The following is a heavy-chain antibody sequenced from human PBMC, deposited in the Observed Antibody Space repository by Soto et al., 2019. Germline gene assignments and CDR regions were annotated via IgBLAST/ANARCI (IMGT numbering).Heavy chain of an antibody. V-gene: IGHV3-43*01. Sequence: EVQLVESGGVVVQPGGSLRLSCAASGFTFDKYTMHWVRQAPGKGLEWVSLISWDGGNTYYADSGKGRFTISRDNSKNSLSLQMNSLRPEYTALYYCAKDKDWAIDYWGQGTLVTVSS. CDR2: ISWDGGNT. CDR3: AKDKDWAIDY. J-gene: IGHJ4*02. CDR1: GFTFDKYT. D-gene: IGHD3-9*01.